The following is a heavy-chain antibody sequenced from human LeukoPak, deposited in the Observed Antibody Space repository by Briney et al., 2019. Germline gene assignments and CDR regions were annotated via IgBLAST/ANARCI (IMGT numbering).Heavy chain of an antibody. CDR3: ARGGGLDV. J-gene: IGHJ6*02. D-gene: IGHD3-16*01. CDR1: GFTFSSYW. Sequence: GGSLRLSCAASGFTFSSYWMNWARQASGKGLEWVASINHNGNVNYYVDSVKGRFTISRYNAKNSLYLQMSNLRAEDTAVYFCARGGGLDVWGQGATVTVSS. V-gene: IGHV3-7*03. CDR2: INHNGNVN.